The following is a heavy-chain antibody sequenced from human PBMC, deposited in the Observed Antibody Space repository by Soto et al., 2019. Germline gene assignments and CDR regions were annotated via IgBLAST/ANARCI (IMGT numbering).Heavy chain of an antibody. CDR2: INAGNGNT. D-gene: IGHD1-26*01. CDR3: ASSATTADYYYGMDV. CDR1: GYTFASYA. Sequence: ASVKVSCKASGYTFASYAMHWVRQAPGQRLEWMGWINAGNGNTKYSQKFQGRVTITRDTSASTAYMELSSLRSEDTAVYYCASSATTADYYYGMDVWGQGTTVTVSS. J-gene: IGHJ6*02. V-gene: IGHV1-3*01.